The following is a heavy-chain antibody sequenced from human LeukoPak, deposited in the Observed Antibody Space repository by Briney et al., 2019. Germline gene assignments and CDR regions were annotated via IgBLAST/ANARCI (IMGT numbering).Heavy chain of an antibody. V-gene: IGHV1-2*02. Sequence: GASVKVSCKASGYTFTGYYMHWVRQAPGQGLEWMGWVNPNSGGTNYAQKFQGRVTMTRDTSISTAYMELSRLRSDDTAVYCCARYPLQYSSGRYYVAGGSGFDPWGERTLVTVSS. J-gene: IGHJ5*02. CDR1: GYTFTGYY. CDR3: ARYPLQYSSGRYYVAGGSGFDP. D-gene: IGHD6-19*01. CDR2: VNPNSGGT.